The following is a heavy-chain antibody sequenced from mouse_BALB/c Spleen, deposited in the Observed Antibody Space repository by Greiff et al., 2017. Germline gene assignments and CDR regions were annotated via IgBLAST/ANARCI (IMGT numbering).Heavy chain of an antibody. CDR2: ISTYYGNT. CDR1: GYTFTDYA. Sequence: QVQLQQSGPELVRPGVSVKISCKGSGYTFTDYAMHWVKQSHAKSLEWIGVISTYYGNTNYNQKFKGKATMTVDKSSSTAYMELARLTSEDSAIYYCARRSTMIPNYAMDDWGQGTSVTVSS. D-gene: IGHD2-4*01. CDR3: ARRSTMIPNYAMDD. V-gene: IGHV1-67*01. J-gene: IGHJ4*01.